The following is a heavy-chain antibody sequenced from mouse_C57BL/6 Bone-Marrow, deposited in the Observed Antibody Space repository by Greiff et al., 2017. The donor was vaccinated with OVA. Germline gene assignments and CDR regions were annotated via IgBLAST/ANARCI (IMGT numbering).Heavy chain of an antibody. Sequence: QVQLQQPGAELARPGASVKLSCKASGYTFTSYGISWVKQRTGQGLEWIGEIYPRSGNTYYNEKFKGKATLTADKSSSTAYMELRSLTSEDSAVYFCASWDRDFDYWGQGTTLTVSS. V-gene: IGHV1-81*01. J-gene: IGHJ2*01. CDR1: GYTFTSYG. D-gene: IGHD4-1*01. CDR2: IYPRSGNT. CDR3: ASWDRDFDY.